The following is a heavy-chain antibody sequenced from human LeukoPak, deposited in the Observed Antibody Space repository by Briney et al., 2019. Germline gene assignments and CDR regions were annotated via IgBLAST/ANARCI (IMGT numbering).Heavy chain of an antibody. D-gene: IGHD2-2*01. Sequence: GGSLRLSCAASGFTVSSNYMTWVRQAPNKGLEWVAIIWNDGSNKYYADSVKGRFTISRDNSKNTLYLQMNSLRAEDTAVYYCARGEVGRGYCSSTSCPIDYWGQGTLVTVSS. CDR3: ARGEVGRGYCSSTSCPIDY. CDR1: GFTVSSNY. J-gene: IGHJ4*02. CDR2: IWNDGSNK. V-gene: IGHV3-33*08.